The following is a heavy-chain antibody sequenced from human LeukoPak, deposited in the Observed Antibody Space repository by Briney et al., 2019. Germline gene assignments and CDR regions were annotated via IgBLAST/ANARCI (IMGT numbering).Heavy chain of an antibody. CDR1: GGSISSYY. Sequence: PSETLSLTCTVSGGSISSYYWSWIRQPPGKGLEWIGYIYYSGSTNYNPSLRSRVTMSINTSKNQFSLRLSSVTAADTAMYYCARDDYSSLDYWGQGTQVTVPS. V-gene: IGHV4-59*12. CDR2: IYYSGST. D-gene: IGHD6-13*01. CDR3: ARDDYSSLDY. J-gene: IGHJ4*02.